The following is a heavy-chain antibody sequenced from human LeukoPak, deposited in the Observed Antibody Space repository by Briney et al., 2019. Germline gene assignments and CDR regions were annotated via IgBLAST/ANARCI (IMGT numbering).Heavy chain of an antibody. CDR3: ARDPYDYVWGSYRLGDV. Sequence: SETLSLTCTVSGYSISSGYYWGWIRQPPGKGLEWIGSIYHSGSTYYNPSLKSRVTISVDTSKNQFSLKLSSVTAADTAVYYCARDPYDYVWGSYRLGDVWGQGTTVTVSS. D-gene: IGHD3-16*01. V-gene: IGHV4-38-2*02. J-gene: IGHJ6*02. CDR2: IYHSGST. CDR1: GYSISSGYY.